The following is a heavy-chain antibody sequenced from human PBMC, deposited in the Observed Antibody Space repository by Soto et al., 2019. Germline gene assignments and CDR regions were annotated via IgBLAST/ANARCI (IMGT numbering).Heavy chain of an antibody. J-gene: IGHJ5*02. D-gene: IGHD3-10*01. CDR1: GYTFTSYA. CDR2: INAGNGNT. Sequence: GASVKVSCKASGYTFTSYAMHWVRQAPEQRLEWMGWINAGNGNTKYSQKFQGRVTITRDTSASTAYMELSSLRSEDTAVYYCAREDVLWFGELSSDWFDPWGQGTLVTVSS. CDR3: AREDVLWFGELSSDWFDP. V-gene: IGHV1-3*01.